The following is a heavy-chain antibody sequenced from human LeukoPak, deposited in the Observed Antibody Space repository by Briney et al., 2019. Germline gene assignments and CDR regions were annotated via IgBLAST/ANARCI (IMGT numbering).Heavy chain of an antibody. CDR1: RVTFRNHW. CDR2: SSSDGSST. V-gene: IGHV3-74*03. Sequence: PGGSLRLSCAASRVTFRNHWLCWGRQTLGEGLVWVSHSSSDGSSTTYADSVKGRFTLSRDNAKNTLYLQMNNLSAEDTAMYYCARDQRVTGRPDIDYWGQGALVIVSS. D-gene: IGHD6-6*01. J-gene: IGHJ4*02. CDR3: ARDQRVTGRPDIDY.